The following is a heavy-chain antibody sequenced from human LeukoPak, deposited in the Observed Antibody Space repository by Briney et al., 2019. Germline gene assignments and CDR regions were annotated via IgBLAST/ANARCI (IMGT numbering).Heavy chain of an antibody. CDR1: GGSFSDSY. J-gene: IGHJ3*02. CDR2: INHSGFT. D-gene: IGHD3-10*01. V-gene: IGHV4-34*01. Sequence: PSETLSLTCAVYGGSFSDSYWSWVRQPPGKGLEWIGEINHSGFTSYNPSLKGRVTISVDASQNQFSLKLSSVTAADTAVYYCATRYYYGSEIWGQGTMVTVSS. CDR3: ATRYYYGSEI.